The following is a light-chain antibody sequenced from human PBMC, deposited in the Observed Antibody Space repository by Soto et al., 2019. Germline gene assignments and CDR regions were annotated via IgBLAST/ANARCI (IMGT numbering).Light chain of an antibody. V-gene: IGLV2-14*01. CDR3: SSYTSRSTLG. J-gene: IGLJ1*01. CDR1: SSDVGGYKY. CDR2: DVS. Sequence: QSVLTQPASVSGSPGQSITISCTGTSSDVGGYKYVSWYQQHPGKAPKVMIYDVSNRPSGVSDRFSGSKSGNTASLTISGLQAEDEADYYCSSYTSRSTLGFGTGTKLTVL.